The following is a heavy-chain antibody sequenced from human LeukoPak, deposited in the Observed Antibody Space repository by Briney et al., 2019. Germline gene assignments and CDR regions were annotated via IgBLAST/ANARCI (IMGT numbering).Heavy chain of an antibody. Sequence: GGSLRLSCAASGFTFSSYAMSWVRQAPGKGLEWVSAISGSGGSTYYADSVKGRFTISRDNSKNTLYLQMNSLRAEDTAVYYCASYNWNDVEGRFDYWGQGTLVTVSS. CDR3: ASYNWNDVEGRFDY. V-gene: IGHV3-23*01. D-gene: IGHD1-1*01. CDR1: GFTFSSYA. J-gene: IGHJ4*02. CDR2: ISGSGGST.